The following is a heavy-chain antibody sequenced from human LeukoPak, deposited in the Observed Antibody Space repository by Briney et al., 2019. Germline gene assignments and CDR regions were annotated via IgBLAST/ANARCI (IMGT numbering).Heavy chain of an antibody. CDR2: INYSGST. V-gene: IGHV4-39*01. Sequence: SETLSLTCTVSGGTINSSNYYWAWIRQPPGKGLEWIASINYSGSTSYNSSLKSRVTISVDTSKKQFSLNLKSVTAADTAVYYCARHYYGSSRYYLNPLHVWGQGTVVTVSS. D-gene: IGHD3-22*01. CDR3: ARHYYGSSRYYLNPLHV. J-gene: IGHJ3*01. CDR1: GGTINSSNYY.